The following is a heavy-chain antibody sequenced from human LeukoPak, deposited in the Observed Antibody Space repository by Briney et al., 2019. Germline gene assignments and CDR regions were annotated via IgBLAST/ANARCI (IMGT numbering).Heavy chain of an antibody. D-gene: IGHD6-6*01. CDR3: ARVPRAERSIAAQK. CDR1: GYTFTDSY. Sequence: ASVKVSCKASGYTFTDSYMHWVRQAPGQGLEWMGWINPNSGGTKYAQTFQGRVTMTRETSISTAYMELSRLRSDDTAVYYCARVPRAERSIAAQKWGQGTLVTVAP. V-gene: IGHV1-2*02. J-gene: IGHJ4*02. CDR2: INPNSGGT.